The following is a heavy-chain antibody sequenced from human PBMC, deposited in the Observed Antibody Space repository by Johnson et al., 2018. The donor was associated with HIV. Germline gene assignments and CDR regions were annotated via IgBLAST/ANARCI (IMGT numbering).Heavy chain of an antibody. CDR3: AKVRGGPPGAFDI. CDR2: ISNDGSNE. V-gene: IGHV3-30*04. CDR1: GFTFSSYA. Sequence: QVQLVESGGGVVQPGRSLRLSCAASGFTFSSYAMHWVRQAPGKGLEWVAVISNDGSNEYYADSVKGRFTISRDNPKNTLYLQMNSLRAEDTAVYYCAKVRGGPPGAFDIWGQGTMVTVSS. J-gene: IGHJ3*02. D-gene: IGHD3-10*01.